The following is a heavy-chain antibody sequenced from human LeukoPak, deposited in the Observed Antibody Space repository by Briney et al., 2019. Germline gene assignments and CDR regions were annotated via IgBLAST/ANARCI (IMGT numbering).Heavy chain of an antibody. CDR3: ARSRYCSSTSCYVDWDY. CDR2: MNPNSGNT. D-gene: IGHD2-2*01. Sequence: ASVKVSCKASGYTFTSYDINWVRQATGQGLEWMGWMNPNSGNTGYAQKFQGRVTMTRNTSISTAYMELRSLRSDDTAVYYCARSRYCSSTSCYVDWDYWGQGTLVTVSS. CDR1: GYTFTSYD. V-gene: IGHV1-8*01. J-gene: IGHJ4*02.